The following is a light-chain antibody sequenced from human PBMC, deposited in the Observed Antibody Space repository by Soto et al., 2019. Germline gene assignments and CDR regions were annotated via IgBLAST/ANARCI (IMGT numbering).Light chain of an antibody. J-gene: IGKJ1*01. V-gene: IGKV1-5*03. Sequence: DIQMTQSPSTLSASVGDRVTITCRASQSLNDWLAWYQQKPGKAPKLLIYKASGSESGVPARFSGSGSWTEFTRTISSLQPHDVATYHGQHFNSYSWTFGQGIKVEIK. CDR1: QSLNDW. CDR2: KAS. CDR3: QHFNSYSWT.